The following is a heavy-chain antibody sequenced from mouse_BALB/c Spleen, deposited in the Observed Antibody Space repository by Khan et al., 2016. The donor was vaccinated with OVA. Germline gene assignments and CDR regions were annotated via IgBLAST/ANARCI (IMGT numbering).Heavy chain of an antibody. J-gene: IGHJ2*01. D-gene: IGHD4-1*01. CDR3: AKLFGGDLDY. Sequence: VQLKQSGPGLVKPSQSLSLTCTVTGYSITSDYAWNWIRQFPGNKLEWLGYISYSGNTHYNPSLKSRISVTRDTSKNHVVQQLNSVTTEDTATYYCAKLFGGDLDYRGQGTTQTV. CDR2: ISYSGNT. V-gene: IGHV3-2*02. CDR1: GYSITSDYA.